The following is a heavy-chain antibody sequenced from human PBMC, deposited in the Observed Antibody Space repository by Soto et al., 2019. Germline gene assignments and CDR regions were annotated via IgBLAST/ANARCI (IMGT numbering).Heavy chain of an antibody. D-gene: IGHD3-10*01. Sequence: QVQLVQSGADVKRPGSSVKVSYKASGDTFTFYSINWVRQAPGLGLEWMGRINPILSMSNYAQRFQGRVTMTADKSTSTAYMELSSLRSEDTAIYYCASSYGSGYRAFDYWGQGALVTVSS. CDR3: ASSYGSGYRAFDY. CDR2: INPILSMS. J-gene: IGHJ4*02. CDR1: GDTFTFYS. V-gene: IGHV1-69*02.